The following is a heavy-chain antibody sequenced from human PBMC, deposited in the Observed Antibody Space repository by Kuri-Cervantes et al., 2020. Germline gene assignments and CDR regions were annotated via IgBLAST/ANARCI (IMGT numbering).Heavy chain of an antibody. Sequence: GGSLRLSCKGYGYSFTSYWFGWVRQMPGKGLEWMGIIYPGDTDTRYSPSFHGQVTISADKSISTAYLQWSSLKASDTAMYYCARQLRIAVAGGDAFDIWGQGTMVTVSS. CDR1: GYSFTSYW. CDR2: IYPGDTDT. CDR3: ARQLRIAVAGGDAFDI. J-gene: IGHJ3*02. D-gene: IGHD6-19*01. V-gene: IGHV5-51*01.